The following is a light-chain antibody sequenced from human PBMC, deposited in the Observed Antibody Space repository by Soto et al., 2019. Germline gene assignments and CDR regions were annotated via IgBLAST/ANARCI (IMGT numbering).Light chain of an antibody. CDR3: QQYGSSPLYT. V-gene: IGKV3-20*01. CDR2: GPS. Sequence: EIVLTQSPGTLSLSPGERATLSCRASQSVSSSYLAWYQQKPGQAPRLLIYGPSARATGIPDRFSGSGSGTDFTLTISRLEPEDFALYYCQQYGSSPLYTFGQGTKLEIK. CDR1: QSVSSSY. J-gene: IGKJ2*01.